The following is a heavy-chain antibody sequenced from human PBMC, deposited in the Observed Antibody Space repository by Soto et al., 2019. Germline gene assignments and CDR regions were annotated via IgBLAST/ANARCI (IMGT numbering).Heavy chain of an antibody. V-gene: IGHV1-69*13. D-gene: IGHD3-16*01. CDR3: ARGRSANSVGVSMDV. Sequence: GASVKVSCKASGGTFSSYAISWVRQAPGQGPEWMGGIIPIFGTANYAQKFQGRVTITADESTSTAYMELSSLRSEDTAVYCCARGRSANSVGVSMDVWGQGTTVTVSS. CDR2: IIPIFGTA. CDR1: GGTFSSYA. J-gene: IGHJ6*02.